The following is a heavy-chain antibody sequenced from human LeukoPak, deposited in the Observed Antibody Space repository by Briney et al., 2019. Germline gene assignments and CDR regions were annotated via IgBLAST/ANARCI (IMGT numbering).Heavy chain of an antibody. V-gene: IGHV3-9*03. J-gene: IGHJ3*02. CDR2: ISWNSGSI. Sequence: PGGSLRLSCAASGFTFDDYAMHWVRQAPGKGLEWVSGISWNSGSIGYADSVKGRFTISRDNAKNSLYLQMNSLRAEDMALYYCAKGIAAAGYRAFDIWGQGTMVTVSS. D-gene: IGHD6-13*01. CDR3: AKGIAAAGYRAFDI. CDR1: GFTFDDYA.